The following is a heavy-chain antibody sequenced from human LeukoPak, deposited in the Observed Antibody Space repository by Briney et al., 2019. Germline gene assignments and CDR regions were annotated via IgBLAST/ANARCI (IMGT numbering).Heavy chain of an antibody. CDR1: GGTFSSYA. CDR2: IISILGIA. D-gene: IGHD6-13*01. V-gene: IGHV1-69*04. J-gene: IGHJ4*02. CDR3: ARDAGIAAAW. Sequence: SVKVSCKASGGTFSSYAISWVRQAPGQGLEWMGRIISILGIANYAQKFQGRVTITADKSTSTAYMELSSLRSEDTAVYYCARDAGIAAAWWGQGTLVNVSS.